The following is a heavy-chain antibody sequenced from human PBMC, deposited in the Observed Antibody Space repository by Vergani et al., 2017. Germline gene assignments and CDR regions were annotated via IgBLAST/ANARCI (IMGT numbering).Heavy chain of an antibody. Sequence: QVQLVQSGAEVKKPGSSVKVSCKASGGTFSSYTISWVRQAPGQGLEWMGRIIPILGIANYAPKFQGRVTITADKSTSTAYMELSSLRSEDTAVYYCARSSRYCSGGSCYSYYYYGMDVWGQGTTVTVSS. V-gene: IGHV1-69*02. D-gene: IGHD2-15*01. J-gene: IGHJ6*02. CDR2: IIPILGIA. CDR3: ARSSRYCSGGSCYSYYYYGMDV. CDR1: GGTFSSYT.